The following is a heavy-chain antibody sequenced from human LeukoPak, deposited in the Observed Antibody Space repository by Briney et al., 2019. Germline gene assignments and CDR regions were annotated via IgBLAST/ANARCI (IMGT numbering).Heavy chain of an antibody. V-gene: IGHV4-34*01. Sequence: KPSETLSLTCAVYGGSFSGYYWSWIRQPPGKGLEWIGEINHSGSTNYNPSLKSRVTISVDTSKNQFSLKLSSVTAADTAVYYCARGWCSSTSCYTQFDYWGQGTLVTVSS. CDR3: ARGWCSSTSCYTQFDY. D-gene: IGHD2-2*02. J-gene: IGHJ4*02. CDR2: INHSGST. CDR1: GGSFSGYY.